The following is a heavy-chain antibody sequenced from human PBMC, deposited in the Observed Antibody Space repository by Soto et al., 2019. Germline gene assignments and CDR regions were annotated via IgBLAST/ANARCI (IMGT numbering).Heavy chain of an antibody. CDR2: ISGSGGST. CDR1: GFTFSSYA. J-gene: IGHJ5*02. D-gene: IGHD4-17*01. CDR3: AKGETTVTSNWFDPWGQAEFTVTSNWFDP. V-gene: IGHV3-23*01. Sequence: GGSLRLSCAASGFTFSSYAMSWVRQAPGKGLEWVSAISGSGGSTYYADSVKGRFTISRDNSKNTLYLQMNSLRAEDTAVYYCAKGETTVTSNWFDPWGQAEFTVTSNWFDPWGQGTLVTVSS.